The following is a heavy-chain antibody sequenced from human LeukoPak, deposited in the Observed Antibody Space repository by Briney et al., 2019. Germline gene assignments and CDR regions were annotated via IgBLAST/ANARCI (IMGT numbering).Heavy chain of an antibody. D-gene: IGHD5/OR15-5a*01. CDR1: GFTFSSYW. J-gene: IGHJ6*03. V-gene: IGHV3-7*03. CDR2: INQDGGEK. CDR3: ARVYELREEDYYYYYMDV. Sequence: GGSLRLSCAASGFTFSSYWMSWVRQAPGKGLEWVANINQDGGEKFYVDSVKGRFTISRDNAKNSLYLQMNSLRAEDTALYYCARVYELREEDYYYYYMDVWGKGTTVTVSS.